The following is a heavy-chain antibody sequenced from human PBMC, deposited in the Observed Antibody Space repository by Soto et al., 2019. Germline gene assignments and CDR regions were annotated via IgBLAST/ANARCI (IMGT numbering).Heavy chain of an antibody. CDR3: AMRDIDNWNQGHAFAF. J-gene: IGHJ3*01. Sequence: QLQLKQSGPGLVKPWETLSLTCTVSGGSVSSGSFYWGWIRQPPGKGLEWIGDIYYNRDTYYNPSLKIHVAISVETSESQVSLELSYVTAADTAVYYCAMRDIDNWNQGHAFAFWGQGTMVGVSS. CDR1: GGSVSSGSFY. V-gene: IGHV4-39*01. CDR2: IYYNRDT. D-gene: IGHD1-20*01.